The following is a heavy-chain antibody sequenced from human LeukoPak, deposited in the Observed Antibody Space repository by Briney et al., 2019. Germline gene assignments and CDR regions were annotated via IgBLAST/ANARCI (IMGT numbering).Heavy chain of an antibody. D-gene: IGHD1-26*01. CDR1: GGSISSLTYY. V-gene: IGHV4-61*02. J-gene: IGHJ4*02. CDR2: INTSGST. Sequence: SETLSLTCTVSGGSISSLTYYWSWIRQPAGKGLDWIGRINTSGSTNYNPSLKSRVTISVDTSKSQFSLRLSSVTAADTAVYYCARLGMGAPYYFDHWGQGILVTVSS. CDR3: ARLGMGAPYYFDH.